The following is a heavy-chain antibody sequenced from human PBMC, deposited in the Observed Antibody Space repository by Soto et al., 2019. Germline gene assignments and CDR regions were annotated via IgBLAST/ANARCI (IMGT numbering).Heavy chain of an antibody. CDR1: GYTFTSYA. V-gene: IGHV1-3*01. D-gene: IGHD3-22*01. CDR3: ATSSENYYDSSGSPKPFDY. CDR2: INAGNGKT. Sequence: ASVKVSCKASGYTFTSYAMHWVRQAPGQRLEWMGGINAGNGKTIYSQKIQGRVTMTKDTSTDTAYMELSSLRSEDTAVYYCATSSENYYDSSGSPKPFDYWGQGTLVTVSS. J-gene: IGHJ4*02.